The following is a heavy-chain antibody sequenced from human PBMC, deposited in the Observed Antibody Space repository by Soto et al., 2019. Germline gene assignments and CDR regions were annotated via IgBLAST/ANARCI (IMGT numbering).Heavy chain of an antibody. CDR1: GGSISSSSYY. J-gene: IGHJ6*02. CDR3: ARDLWGYCGTDCYPLDV. CDR2: MYNTGST. V-gene: IGHV4-39*07. D-gene: IGHD2-21*02. Sequence: PSETLSLTCTVSGGSISSSSYYWGWIRQPPGKGLEWIGYMYNTGSTVYNPSFKSRVTISVDTSKSQFSLRLNSVTAADTAVYYCARDLWGYCGTDCYPLDVWGQGTTVTVSS.